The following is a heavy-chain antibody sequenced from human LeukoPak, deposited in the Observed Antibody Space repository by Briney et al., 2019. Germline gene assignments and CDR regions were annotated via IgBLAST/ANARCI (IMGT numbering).Heavy chain of an antibody. J-gene: IGHJ4*02. CDR2: IKQDGSEK. CDR1: GFTFSSYW. CDR3: ARDKSVGATPFDY. V-gene: IGHV3-7*05. Sequence: PGGSLRLSCTTSGFTFSSYWMGWVRQAPGKGLERVANIKQDGSEKYYVDSVKGRFTISRDNAKNSLCLQMNSLRAEDTAVYYCARDKSVGATPFDYWGQGTLVTVSS. D-gene: IGHD1-26*01.